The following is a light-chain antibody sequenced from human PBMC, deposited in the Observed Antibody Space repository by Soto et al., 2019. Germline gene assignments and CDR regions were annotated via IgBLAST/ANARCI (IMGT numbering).Light chain of an antibody. Sequence: QSALTQPASVSGSPGQSITISCTGTSSDVGGYNYVSWYQQHPRKVPKLMIYEVSKRPSGVPDRFSGSKSGNTASLTGSGLQAEDEADYYCSSYAGSNTDYVFGTGTKVTVL. CDR3: SSYAGSNTDYV. V-gene: IGLV2-8*01. J-gene: IGLJ1*01. CDR1: SSDVGGYNY. CDR2: EVS.